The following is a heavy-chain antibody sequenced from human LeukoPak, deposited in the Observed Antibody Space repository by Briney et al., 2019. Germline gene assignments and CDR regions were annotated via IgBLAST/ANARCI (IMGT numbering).Heavy chain of an antibody. D-gene: IGHD6-19*01. Sequence: GGSLRLSCAASGFTFSSYGMHWVRQAPGKGLEWVAFIRYDGSNKYYADSVKGRFTISRDSSKNTLYLQMNSLRAEDTAVYYCAKDASGWYFGVGWFDPWGQGTLVTVSS. CDR3: AKDASGWYFGVGWFDP. V-gene: IGHV3-30*02. J-gene: IGHJ5*02. CDR2: IRYDGSNK. CDR1: GFTFSSYG.